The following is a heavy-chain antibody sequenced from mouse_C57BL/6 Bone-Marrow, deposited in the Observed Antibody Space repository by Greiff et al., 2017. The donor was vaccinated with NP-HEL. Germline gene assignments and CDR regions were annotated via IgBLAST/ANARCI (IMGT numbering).Heavy chain of an antibody. J-gene: IGHJ2*01. CDR2: ISDGGSYT. D-gene: IGHD2-5*01. CDR1: GFTFSSYA. V-gene: IGHV5-4*01. Sequence: EVQVVESGGGLVKPGGSLKLSCAASGFTFSSYAMSWVRQTPEKRLEWVATISDGGSYTYYPDNVKGRFTISRDNAKNNLYLQMSQLKSEDTAMYYCARERISNPYYFDYWCQGTTLTVSA. CDR3: ARERISNPYYFDY.